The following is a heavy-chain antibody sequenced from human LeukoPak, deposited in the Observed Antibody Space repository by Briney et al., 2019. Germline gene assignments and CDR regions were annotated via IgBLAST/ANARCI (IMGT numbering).Heavy chain of an antibody. D-gene: IGHD1-26*01. CDR1: GFTFSDYY. V-gene: IGHV3-11*06. CDR3: ARVGSRGYYFDY. Sequence: PGGSLRLSCASSGFTFSDYYMIWIRQAPGEGLEWVSHISGSSTYTNYADSVKGRFTISRDNANNSLYLQMNSLTAEDTALFYCARVGSRGYYFDYWGQGTLVSVSS. J-gene: IGHJ4*02. CDR2: ISGSSTYT.